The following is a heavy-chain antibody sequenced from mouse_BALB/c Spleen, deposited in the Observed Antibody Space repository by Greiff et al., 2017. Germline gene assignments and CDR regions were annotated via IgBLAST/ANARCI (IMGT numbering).Heavy chain of an antibody. CDR2: ISSGGGNT. D-gene: IGHD1-1*01. Sequence: EVMLVESGGGLVKPGGSLKLSCAASGFTFSSYTMSWVRQTPEKRLEWVATISSGGGNTYYPDSVKGRFTISRDNAKNNLYLQMSSLRSEDTALYYCARYLRYFDYWGQGTTLTVSS. CDR3: ARYLRYFDY. J-gene: IGHJ2*01. V-gene: IGHV5-9*03. CDR1: GFTFSSYT.